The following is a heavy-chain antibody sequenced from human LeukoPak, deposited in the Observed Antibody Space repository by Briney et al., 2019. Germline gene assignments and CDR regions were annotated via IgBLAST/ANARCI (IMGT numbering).Heavy chain of an antibody. D-gene: IGHD1-7*01. J-gene: IGHJ6*02. CDR1: GFTFNYAW. CDR2: TVSEIDGGTT. CDR3: TTDEDWNYARKDV. Sequence: GGSLRLSCAASGFTFNYAWMSWVRQVPGKGLEWVGQTVSEIDGGTTDYAAPVKGRFTIPRDVSKSTLYLQMNSLKIEDTAVYYCTTDEDWNYARKDVWGQGATVIVSS. V-gene: IGHV3-15*04.